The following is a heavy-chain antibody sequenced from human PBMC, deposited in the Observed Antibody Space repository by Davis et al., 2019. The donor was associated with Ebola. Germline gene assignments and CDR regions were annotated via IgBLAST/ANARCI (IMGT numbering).Heavy chain of an antibody. CDR2: TYHSGST. CDR1: GDSITSTTYY. V-gene: IGHV4-39*01. Sequence: PSETLSLTCTVSGDSITSTTYYWTWIRQPPGKGLEWIASTYHSGSTYFNTSLKSRITPSVDPSNSQFSLRLRSVTAADTAVYYCARHRASGIRGRPYYFDYWGQGTLVTVSS. CDR3: ARHRASGIRGRPYYFDY. J-gene: IGHJ4*02. D-gene: IGHD3-3*01.